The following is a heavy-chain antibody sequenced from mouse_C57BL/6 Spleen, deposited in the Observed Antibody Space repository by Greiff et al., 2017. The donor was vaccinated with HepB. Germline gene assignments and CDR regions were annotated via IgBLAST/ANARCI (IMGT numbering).Heavy chain of an antibody. J-gene: IGHJ1*03. CDR2: IDPETGGT. Sequence: VQLQHSGAELVRPGASVTLSCKASGYTFTDYEMHWVKQTPVHGLEWIGAIDPETGGTAYNQKFKGKAILTADKSSSTAYMELRSLTSEDSAVYYCTRGSHYYGSSYWYFDVWGTGTTVTVSS. CDR3: TRGSHYYGSSYWYFDV. CDR1: GYTFTDYE. V-gene: IGHV1-15*01. D-gene: IGHD1-1*01.